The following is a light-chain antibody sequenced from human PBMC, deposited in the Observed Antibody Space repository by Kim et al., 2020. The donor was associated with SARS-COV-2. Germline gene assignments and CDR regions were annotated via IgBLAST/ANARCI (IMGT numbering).Light chain of an antibody. J-gene: IGKJ4*01. CDR2: ASS. CDR1: ESVSSRY. V-gene: IGKV3-20*01. Sequence: EIVLTQSPGTLSLSPGETATLSCRASESVSSRYLAWYQQKPGQAPRLLIFASSNRAPATPDRFSGSGSGTDFTLTISRLEPEDFAAYYCQLCVTSALNFGGGTKVDIK. CDR3: QLCVTSALN.